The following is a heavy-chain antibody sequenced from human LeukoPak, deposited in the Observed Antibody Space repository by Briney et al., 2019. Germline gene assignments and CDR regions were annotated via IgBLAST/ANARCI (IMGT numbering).Heavy chain of an antibody. CDR1: GGSFSGYY. Sequence: SETLPLTCAVYGGSFSGYYWSWIRQPPGKGLEWIGEINHSGSTNYNPSLKSRVTISVDTSKNQFSLKLSSVTAADTAVYYCARVPRYDSSGYYYRWFDPWGQGTLVTVSS. CDR3: ARVPRYDSSGYYYRWFDP. V-gene: IGHV4-34*01. D-gene: IGHD3-22*01. CDR2: INHSGST. J-gene: IGHJ5*02.